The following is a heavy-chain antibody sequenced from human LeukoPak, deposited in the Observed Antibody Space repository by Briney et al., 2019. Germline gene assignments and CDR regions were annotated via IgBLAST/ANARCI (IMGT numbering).Heavy chain of an antibody. CDR2: IRYDGSNK. CDR1: GFTFSSYG. V-gene: IGHV3-30*02. Sequence: GGSLRLSCAASGFTFSSYGMHWVRQAPGKGLEWVAFIRYDGSNKYYADSVKGRFTISRDNSKNTLYLQMNSLRAEDTAVYYCANGFRAARLPPVDPWGQGTLVTVSP. D-gene: IGHD6-6*01. CDR3: ANGFRAARLPPVDP. J-gene: IGHJ5*02.